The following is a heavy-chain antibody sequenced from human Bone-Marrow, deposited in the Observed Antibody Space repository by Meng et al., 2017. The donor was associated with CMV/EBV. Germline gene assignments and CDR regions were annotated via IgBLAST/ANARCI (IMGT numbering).Heavy chain of an antibody. D-gene: IGHD6-13*01. CDR1: GGSISSYY. CDR2: IYYSGST. J-gene: IGHJ4*02. Sequence: ESLKISCTVSGGSISSYYWSWIRQPPGKGLEWIGYIYYSGSTYYNPSLKSRVTISVDTSKNQFSLKLSSVTAADTAVYYCASITGYSSSWYGGFDYWGQGTLVTVSS. CDR3: ASITGYSSSWYGGFDY. V-gene: IGHV4-59*04.